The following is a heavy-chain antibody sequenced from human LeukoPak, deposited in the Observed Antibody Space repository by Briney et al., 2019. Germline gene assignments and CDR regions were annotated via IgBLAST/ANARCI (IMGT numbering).Heavy chain of an antibody. Sequence: GGSLRLSCAASGFTFSSYWMSWVRQAPGKGLEWVANIKQDESEKYYVDSVKGRFTISRDNAKNSLYLQMNSLRAEDTAVYYCARVWYSSSQNGFDPWGQGTLVTVSS. J-gene: IGHJ5*02. CDR2: IKQDESEK. CDR1: GFTFSSYW. V-gene: IGHV3-7*01. CDR3: ARVWYSSSQNGFDP. D-gene: IGHD6-13*01.